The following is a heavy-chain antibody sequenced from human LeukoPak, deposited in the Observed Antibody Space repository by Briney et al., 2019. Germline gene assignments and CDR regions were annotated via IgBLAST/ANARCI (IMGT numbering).Heavy chain of an antibody. CDR1: KFTFSSYA. Sequence: QPGGSLRLSCAASKFTFSSYAMHWVRQAPGKGLEYVSAISSNGGSTYYANSVKGRFTISRDNSKNTLYLQMGSLRAEDMAVYYCARGPTPYYDSSVYYSFPTLIDYWGQGTLVTVSS. V-gene: IGHV3-64*01. J-gene: IGHJ4*02. CDR2: ISSNGGST. D-gene: IGHD3-22*01. CDR3: ARGPTPYYDSSVYYSFPTLIDY.